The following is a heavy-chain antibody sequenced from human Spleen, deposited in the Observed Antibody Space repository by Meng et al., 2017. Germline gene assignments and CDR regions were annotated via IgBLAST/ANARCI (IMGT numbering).Heavy chain of an antibody. D-gene: IGHD3-3*01. J-gene: IGHJ4*01. CDR3: ARVDFWSGSYSLDY. CDR1: GYSITGSYN. V-gene: IGHV4-61*03. CDR2: VFASGST. Sequence: SETLSLTCAVSGYSITGSYNWGWIRQSPGKGLEWIGYVFASGSTDYSPPLKSRVTISVDASQNHFTLELKSVTTADTAVYFCARVDFWSGSYSLDYWGHGTLVTVSS.